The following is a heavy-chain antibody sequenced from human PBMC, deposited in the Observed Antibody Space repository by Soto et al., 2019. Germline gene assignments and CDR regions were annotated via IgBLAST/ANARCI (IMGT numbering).Heavy chain of an antibody. D-gene: IGHD2-15*01. CDR3: ARGRMESSNLEDIVVVVAATPLCYFDY. J-gene: IGHJ4*02. CDR2: IYYSGST. Sequence: RKGLEWIGYIYYSGSTNYNPSLKSRVTISVDTSKNQFSLKLSSVTAADTAVYYCARGRMESSNLEDIVVVVAATPLCYFDYRGQGTLVTVSS. V-gene: IGHV4-59*12.